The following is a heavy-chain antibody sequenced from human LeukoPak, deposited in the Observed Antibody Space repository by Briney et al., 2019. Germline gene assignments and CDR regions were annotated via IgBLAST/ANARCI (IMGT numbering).Heavy chain of an antibody. J-gene: IGHJ4*02. CDR1: GYTFTSYG. CDR2: ISAYNGNT. V-gene: IGHV1-18*01. D-gene: IGHD2-2*03. CDR3: ARVDIVVVPAAHSFDY. Sequence: VASVKVSCKASGYTFTSYGISWVRQAPGQGLEWMGWISAYNGNTNYAQKLQGRVTMTTDTSTSTACMELRSLGSDDTAVYYCARVDIVVVPAAHSFDYWGQGTLVTVSS.